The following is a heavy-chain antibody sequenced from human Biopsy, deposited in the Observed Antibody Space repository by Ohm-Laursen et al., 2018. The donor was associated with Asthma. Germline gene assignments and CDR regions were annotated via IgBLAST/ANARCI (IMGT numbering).Heavy chain of an antibody. V-gene: IGHV3-30*18. D-gene: IGHD5-12*01. CDR3: AKRRGYSGHDNDY. CDR1: GFTFSDYG. J-gene: IGHJ4*02. Sequence: SLRLSCSASGFTFSDYGMHWVRQAPGKGLEWVAVISYDGNHKFYEDSVKGRFTISRDNSKSTLYLQMNSLRTEDTAVYYCAKRRGYSGHDNDYWGQGTLVIVSS. CDR2: ISYDGNHK.